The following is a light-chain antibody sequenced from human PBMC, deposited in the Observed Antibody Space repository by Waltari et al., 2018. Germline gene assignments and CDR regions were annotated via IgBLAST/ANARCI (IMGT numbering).Light chain of an antibody. J-gene: IGLJ2*01. CDR1: SSTIDQNH. CDR2: DSY. V-gene: IGLV1-51*01. Sequence: QSVLTQPPSVSAAPGQKVTISCSGSSSTIDQNHLSWYQQVPGKAPKLLIYDSYQRPAGIPDRFSGSKSGTSASLVITGLQIGDEADYYCGTWDSSLSAGVFGGGTKLTVL. CDR3: GTWDSSLSAGV.